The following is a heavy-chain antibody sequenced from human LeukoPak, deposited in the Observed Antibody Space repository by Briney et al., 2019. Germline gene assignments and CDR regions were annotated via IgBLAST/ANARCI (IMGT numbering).Heavy chain of an antibody. CDR1: GGSISGYY. CDR2: IYYSGGA. J-gene: IGHJ4*02. D-gene: IGHD6-6*01. CDR3: ARDIGAARSDY. V-gene: IGHV4-59*01. Sequence: SETLSLTCTVSGGSISGYYWSWIRQPPGKGLEWIGYIYYSGGAKYNPSLKSRVTISVDTFKNQFSLKLTSVTAADTAVYYCARDIGAARSDYWGQGTLVTVSS.